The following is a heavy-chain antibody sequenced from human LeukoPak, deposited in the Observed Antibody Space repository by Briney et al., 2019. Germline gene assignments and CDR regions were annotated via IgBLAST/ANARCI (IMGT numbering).Heavy chain of an antibody. Sequence: ASVKVSCKASGYTFTDYYMLWVRQAPGQGLEWMGWINPNSGATKYAQKFQGRVTMTRDRSISTAYMELSRLRSDDTAVYYCARGSSSWSTSDYWGQGTLVTVSS. V-gene: IGHV1-2*02. CDR3: ARGSSSWSTSDY. CDR1: GYTFTDYY. CDR2: INPNSGAT. D-gene: IGHD6-13*01. J-gene: IGHJ4*02.